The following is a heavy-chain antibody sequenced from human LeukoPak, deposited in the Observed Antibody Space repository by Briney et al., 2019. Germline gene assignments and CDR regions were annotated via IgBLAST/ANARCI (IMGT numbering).Heavy chain of an antibody. CDR1: GFXLSSFG. D-gene: IGHD5-18*01. V-gene: IGHV3-30*18. Sequence: PGRSLRLSCTASGFXLSSFGIHWVRQAPGKGLEWVAVISDDGSNTYYADSVKGRFTISRDNSKNTLYLQLNSLRAEDTAVYYCAKDADTATIIYWYFDLWGRGTLVTVSS. CDR3: AKDADTATIIYWYFDL. J-gene: IGHJ2*01. CDR2: ISDDGSNT.